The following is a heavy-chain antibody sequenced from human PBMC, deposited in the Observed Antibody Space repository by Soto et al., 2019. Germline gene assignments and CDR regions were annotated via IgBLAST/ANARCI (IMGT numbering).Heavy chain of an antibody. CDR3: AKDHSSSSGYYYYGMDV. J-gene: IGHJ6*02. V-gene: IGHV3-30*18. CDR2: ISYDGSNK. CDR1: GFTFSSYG. D-gene: IGHD6-6*01. Sequence: GGSLRLSCAASGFTFSSYGMHWVRQAPGKGLEWVAVISYDGSNKYYADSVKGRFTISRDNSKNTLYLQMNSLRAEDTAVYYCAKDHSSSSGYYYYGMDVWGRGTTVTVSS.